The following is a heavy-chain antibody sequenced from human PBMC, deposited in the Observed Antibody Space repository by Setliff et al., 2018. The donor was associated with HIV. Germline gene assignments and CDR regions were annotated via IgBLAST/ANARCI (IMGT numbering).Heavy chain of an antibody. V-gene: IGHV4-39*01. CDR3: ASRPWGAAAGSRYGMDV. J-gene: IGHJ6*02. CDR1: GGSISSSSFY. Sequence: PSETLSLTCTVSGGSISSSSFYWGWIRQPPGKGLEWIGSIYYSGSTCYNPSLKSRVTISVDTSKNQFSLKLSSVTAADTAVYYCASRPWGAAAGSRYGMDVWGLGTTVTVSS. D-gene: IGHD6-13*01. CDR2: IYYSGST.